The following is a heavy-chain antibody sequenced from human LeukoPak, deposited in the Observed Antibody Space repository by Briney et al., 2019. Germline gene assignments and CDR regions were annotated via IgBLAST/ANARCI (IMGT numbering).Heavy chain of an antibody. J-gene: IGHJ4*02. Sequence: SETLSLTCTVSGGSISSSSHYWGWIRQPPGKGLEWIGSIYYSGSTYYNPSLKSRVTISVDTSKNQFSLKLSSVTAADTAVYYCARTPRLTIFGVVIYYFDYWGQGTLVTVSS. CDR1: GGSISSSSHY. V-gene: IGHV4-39*01. CDR3: ARTPRLTIFGVVIYYFDY. D-gene: IGHD3-3*01. CDR2: IYYSGST.